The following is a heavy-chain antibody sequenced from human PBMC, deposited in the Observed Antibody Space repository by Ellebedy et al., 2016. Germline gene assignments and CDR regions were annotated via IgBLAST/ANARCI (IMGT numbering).Heavy chain of an antibody. V-gene: IGHV3-7*01. CDR3: ARDADGYDR. D-gene: IGHD6-13*01. CDR1: GFTFSGRW. J-gene: IGHJ5*02. Sequence: GESLKISCAASGFTFSGRWMSWVRQAPGKGLEWVANIKEDGSADYYVDSVKGRFTISRDNAKNSLYLQMNSLRVEDTAVYYCARDADGYDRWGQGTLVTVSS. CDR2: IKEDGSAD.